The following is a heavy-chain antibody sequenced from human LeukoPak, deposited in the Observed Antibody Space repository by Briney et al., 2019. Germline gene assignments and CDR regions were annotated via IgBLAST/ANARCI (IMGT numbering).Heavy chain of an antibody. CDR2: IYYSGST. CDR1: GGSISSYY. Sequence: SETLSLTCTVSGGSISSYYWSWIRQPPGKGLEWIGYIYYSGSTNHNPSLKSRVTISVDTSKNQFSLKLSSVTAADTAVYYCARDGRYYDFWSGYSSYYYYYGMDVWGQGTTVTVSS. CDR3: ARDGRYYDFWSGYSSYYYYYGMDV. D-gene: IGHD3-3*01. J-gene: IGHJ6*02. V-gene: IGHV4-59*01.